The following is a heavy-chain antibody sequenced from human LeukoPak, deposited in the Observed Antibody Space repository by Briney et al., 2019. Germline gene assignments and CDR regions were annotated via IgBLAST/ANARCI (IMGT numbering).Heavy chain of an antibody. D-gene: IGHD3-9*01. CDR1: GGTFSSYA. J-gene: IGHJ4*02. V-gene: IGHV1-69*01. CDR3: ARVCGGPDYDILTGYYIESYFDY. CDR2: IIPIFGTA. Sequence: SVKVSCKASGGTFSSYAISWVRQAPGQGLEWMGGIIPIFGTANYAQKFQGRVTITADESTSTAYMELSSLRSEDTAVYYCARVCGGPDYDILTGYYIESYFDYWGQGTLVTVSS.